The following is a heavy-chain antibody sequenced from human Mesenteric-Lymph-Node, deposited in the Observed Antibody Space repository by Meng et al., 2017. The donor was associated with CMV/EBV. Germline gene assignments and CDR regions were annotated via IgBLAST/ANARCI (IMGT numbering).Heavy chain of an antibody. CDR1: GFTFSIYA. D-gene: IGHD3-3*01. V-gene: IGHV3-23*01. Sequence: ESLKISCAASGFTFSIYAMTWVRQAPGKGLEWVSGISGSGGSTYYADSVKGRFTISRDNSNNTLYLQMNTLRAEDTAVYFCARDFWSGYGDYWGQGTLVTVSS. CDR2: ISGSGGST. J-gene: IGHJ4*02. CDR3: ARDFWSGYGDY.